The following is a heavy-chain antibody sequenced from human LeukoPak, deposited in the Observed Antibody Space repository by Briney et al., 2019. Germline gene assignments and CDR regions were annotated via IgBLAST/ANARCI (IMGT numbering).Heavy chain of an antibody. D-gene: IGHD2-15*01. V-gene: IGHV1-8*01. CDR3: ARVLGYCSGGSCYSGWGEVDY. Sequence: ASVKVSCKASGYTFTSYDINWVRQATGQGLEWMGWMNPNSGNTGYAQKFQGRVTMTRNTSISTAYMELSSLRSEDTAVYYCARVLGYCSGGSCYSGWGEVDYWGQGTLVTVSS. J-gene: IGHJ4*02. CDR2: MNPNSGNT. CDR1: GYTFTSYD.